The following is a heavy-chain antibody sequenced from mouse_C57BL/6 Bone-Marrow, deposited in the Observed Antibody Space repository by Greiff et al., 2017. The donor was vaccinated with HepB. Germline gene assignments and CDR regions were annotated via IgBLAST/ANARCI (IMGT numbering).Heavy chain of an antibody. J-gene: IGHJ2*01. CDR1: GYTFTDYY. V-gene: IGHV1-26*01. D-gene: IGHD2-4*01. CDR2: INPNNGGT. Sequence: EVQLQQSGPELVKPGASVKISCKASGYTFTDYYMNWVKQSHGKSLEWIGDINPNNGGTSYNQKFKGKATLTVDKSSSTAYMELLSLTSEDSAVYYCARSGDYHFDYWGQGTTLTVSS. CDR3: ARSGDYHFDY.